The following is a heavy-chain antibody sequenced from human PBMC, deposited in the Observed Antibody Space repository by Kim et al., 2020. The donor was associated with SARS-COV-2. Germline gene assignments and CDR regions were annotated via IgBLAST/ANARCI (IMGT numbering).Heavy chain of an antibody. CDR3: ARGAYTWGGIYNQFGMDV. J-gene: IGHJ6*01. CDR2: TSSSGSAM. V-gene: IGHV3-48*03. CDR1: GYTFSSYD. D-gene: IGHD3-16*01. Sequence: GGSLRLSCAASGYTFSSYDMHWVRQAPGKGLEWVSYTSSSGSAMMSADSVKGRFTTSRDNAKKSLYLQMDSLRDEDTAVYYCARGAYTWGGIYNQFGMDV.